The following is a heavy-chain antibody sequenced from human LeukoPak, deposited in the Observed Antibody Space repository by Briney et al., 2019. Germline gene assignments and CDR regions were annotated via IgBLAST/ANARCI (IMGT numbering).Heavy chain of an antibody. CDR2: ISGSGGNT. Sequence: GGSLRLSCAASGFTFSSYAMSWVRQAPGKGLEWVSVISGSGGNTYYADSVKGRFTISRDNSKNTVYLQMNSLRAEDTAVYYCAKDPPYYYDSSGYGGGAFDIWGRGTMVTVSS. J-gene: IGHJ3*02. CDR3: AKDPPYYYDSSGYGGGAFDI. CDR1: GFTFSSYA. D-gene: IGHD3-22*01. V-gene: IGHV3-23*01.